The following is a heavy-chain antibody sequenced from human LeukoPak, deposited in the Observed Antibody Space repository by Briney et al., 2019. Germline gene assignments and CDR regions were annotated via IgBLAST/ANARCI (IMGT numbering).Heavy chain of an antibody. J-gene: IGHJ4*02. CDR1: RYTFTGFY. CDR3: ARDPLLTGYYWPYYFDY. V-gene: IGHV1-2*02. Sequence: GASVKVSCKASRYTFTGFYIHWVRQAPGQGLEWMGWLNPNTGDINYAQTFQGRVSMTRDPSITTAYMELSRLRSDDTAIYYCARDPLLTGYYWPYYFDYWGQGTLVTVSS. D-gene: IGHD3-9*01. CDR2: LNPNTGDI.